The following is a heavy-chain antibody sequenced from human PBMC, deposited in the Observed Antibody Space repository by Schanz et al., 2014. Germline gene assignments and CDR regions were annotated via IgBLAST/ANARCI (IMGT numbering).Heavy chain of an antibody. Sequence: EVHLVESGGGLVQPGGSLRLSCAASGITFSSHSFNWVRQAPGKGLEWISFINTGSNYINYADSVKGRFTISRDNSKNTLFLQMNSLRAEDTAVYYCARDHTTESYYSAGPPIDYWGQGTLLTVSS. D-gene: IGHD1-26*01. J-gene: IGHJ4*02. V-gene: IGHV3-48*01. CDR2: INTGSNYI. CDR1: GITFSSHS. CDR3: ARDHTTESYYSAGPPIDY.